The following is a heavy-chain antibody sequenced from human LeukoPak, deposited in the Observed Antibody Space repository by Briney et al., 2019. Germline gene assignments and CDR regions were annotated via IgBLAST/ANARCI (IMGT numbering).Heavy chain of an antibody. V-gene: IGHV4-34*01. J-gene: IGHJ4*02. CDR3: ARGWRGFDY. CDR2: VNHSGST. CDR1: GGSFSGYY. Sequence: SETLSLTCAVYGGSFSGYYWSWIRQPPGKGLEWIGEVNHSGSTNYNPSLKSRVTISVDTSKNQFSLELSSVTAADTAVYYCARGWRGFDYWGQGTLVTVSS.